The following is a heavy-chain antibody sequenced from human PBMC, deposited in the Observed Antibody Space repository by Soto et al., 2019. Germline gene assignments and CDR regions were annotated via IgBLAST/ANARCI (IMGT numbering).Heavy chain of an antibody. V-gene: IGHV4-31*03. J-gene: IGHJ3*01. CDR1: GASLSSGGYY. CDR2: IFHTGTT. Sequence: QVQLQESGPGLAKPSQTLSLTCTVSGASLSSGGYYWTWIRQVPGKALEWIGYIFHTGTTFYNPSLKSRVVMSVEKAGNQVSMNLRSVTAADTAVYYCARGLGYDSNGRFLAAFDVWGQGTMVTVSS. CDR3: ARGLGYDSNGRFLAAFDV. D-gene: IGHD3-22*01.